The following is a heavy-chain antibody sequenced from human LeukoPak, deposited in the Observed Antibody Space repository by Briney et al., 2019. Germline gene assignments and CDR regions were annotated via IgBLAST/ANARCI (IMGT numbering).Heavy chain of an antibody. CDR1: GYTFTGHA. J-gene: IGHJ6*02. D-gene: IGHD2/OR15-2a*01. V-gene: IGHV1-3*01. Sequence: GASVKVSCKASGYTFTGHALHWVRQTPGEGLEWMAWINCATGKTEYSQNFEARVTVTRDTSASTVYMELSGLRSEDTAVYYCARSILIVPNTSYYYYYMDVWGQGTTVIVS. CDR3: ARSILIVPNTSYYYYYMDV. CDR2: INCATGKT.